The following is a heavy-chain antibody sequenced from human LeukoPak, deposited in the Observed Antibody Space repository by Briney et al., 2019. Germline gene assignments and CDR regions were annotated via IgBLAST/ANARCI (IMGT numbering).Heavy chain of an antibody. D-gene: IGHD6-19*01. CDR2: ISSGSSYI. CDR3: ASVAVAGYFDS. V-gene: IGHV3-21*01. CDR1: GFTFSSYS. J-gene: IGHJ4*02. Sequence: GGSLRLSCAASGFTFSSYSMNWVRQAPGKGLEWVSSISSGSSYIYYADSVKGRFTISRDNAKNSLYLQMNSLRAEDTAVYYCASVAVAGYFDSWGQGTLVTVSS.